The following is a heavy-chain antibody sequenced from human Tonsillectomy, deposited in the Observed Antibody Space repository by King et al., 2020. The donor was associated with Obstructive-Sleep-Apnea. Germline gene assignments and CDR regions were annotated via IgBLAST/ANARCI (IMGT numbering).Heavy chain of an antibody. J-gene: IGHJ4*02. CDR3: AREIRGGYEPPFDY. CDR2: VYHSGNT. V-gene: IGHV4-38-2*02. D-gene: IGHD5-12*01. CDR1: GYSITSGDYY. Sequence: PLQESGPRLVKPSETLSLTCTVAGYSITSGDYYWGWIRQPPGKGLEWIGSVYHSGNTYYNPSLKSRVTISLDTSKNQFSLKLRSVTAADTAVYYCAREIRGGYEPPFDYWGQGTLVTVSS.